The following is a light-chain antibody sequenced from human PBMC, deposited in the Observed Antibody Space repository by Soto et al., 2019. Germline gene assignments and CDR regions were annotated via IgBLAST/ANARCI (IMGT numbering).Light chain of an antibody. CDR3: QQYDNLPVA. Sequence: DIQMTQAPSSLSASVGDRVTITCQARQDISNYLNWYQQKPGKAPKLLIYHASNLETGVPSRFSGSVSGTDFTFTISSLQTEDIATYCCQQYDNLPVAFGGGTKVDIK. CDR2: HAS. J-gene: IGKJ4*02. V-gene: IGKV1-33*01. CDR1: QDISNY.